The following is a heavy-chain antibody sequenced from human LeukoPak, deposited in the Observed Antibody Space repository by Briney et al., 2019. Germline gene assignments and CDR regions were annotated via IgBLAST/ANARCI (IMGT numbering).Heavy chain of an antibody. J-gene: IGHJ4*02. Sequence: GGSLRLSCAASGFTFSSYWMSWVRQAPGKGLKWVANIKQDGSEKYYVDSVKGRFTISRDNAKNSLYLQMNSLRAEDTAVYYCARITYDFWSGSDFDYWGQGTLVTVSS. CDR2: IKQDGSEK. CDR1: GFTFSSYW. D-gene: IGHD3-3*01. CDR3: ARITYDFWSGSDFDY. V-gene: IGHV3-7*01.